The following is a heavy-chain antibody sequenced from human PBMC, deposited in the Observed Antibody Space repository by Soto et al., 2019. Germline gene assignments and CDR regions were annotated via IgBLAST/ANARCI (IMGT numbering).Heavy chain of an antibody. D-gene: IGHD5-12*01. CDR1: GFTFSSYA. Sequence: PGGSLRLSCAASGFTFSSYAMHWVRQAPGKGLEWVAVISYDGSNKYYADSVKGRFTISRDNSKNTLYLQMNSLRAEDTAVYYCARDNGGYDRRYYYYGMDVWGQGTTVTVSS. CDR3: ARDNGGYDRRYYYYGMDV. CDR2: ISYDGSNK. V-gene: IGHV3-30-3*01. J-gene: IGHJ6*02.